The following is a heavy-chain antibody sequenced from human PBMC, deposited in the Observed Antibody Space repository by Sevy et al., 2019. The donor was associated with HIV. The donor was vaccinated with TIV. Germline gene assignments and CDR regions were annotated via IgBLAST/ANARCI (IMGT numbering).Heavy chain of an antibody. D-gene: IGHD6-19*01. Sequence: GESLKISCKGSGYSFTSYWIGWVRQMPGKGLEWMGIIDPGDSDTRYSPSFQGQVTISADKSISTAYLQWSSLKASDTAMYYCARRQIYSGGGVDYWGQGTLVTVSS. CDR1: GYSFTSYW. V-gene: IGHV5-51*01. CDR3: ARRQIYSGGGVDY. J-gene: IGHJ4*02. CDR2: IDPGDSDT.